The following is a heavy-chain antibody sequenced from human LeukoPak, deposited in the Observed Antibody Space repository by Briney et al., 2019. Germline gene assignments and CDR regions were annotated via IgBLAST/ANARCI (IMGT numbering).Heavy chain of an antibody. Sequence: GGSLRLSCAASGFTFSGCGMHWVRQAPGKGLEWVAFIWYDGRDKYYADSVKGQFTISRDNAKNSLYLQMNSLRAEDTAVYYCARCSLYCSSTSCYRWFDPWGQGTLVTVSS. J-gene: IGHJ5*02. CDR3: ARCSLYCSSTSCYRWFDP. CDR1: GFTFSGCG. D-gene: IGHD2-2*02. V-gene: IGHV3-33*01. CDR2: IWYDGRDK.